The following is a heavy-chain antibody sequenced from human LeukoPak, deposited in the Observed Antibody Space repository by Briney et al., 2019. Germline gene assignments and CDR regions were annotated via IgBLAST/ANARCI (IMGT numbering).Heavy chain of an antibody. Sequence: SETLSLTCAVYGGSFSGYYWSWIRQPPEKGLEWIGEINHSGSTNYNTSLKSRVTISVDTSKNQFSLKLSSVTAADTAVYYCARRDYYDSSGFGNWGQGTLVTVSS. D-gene: IGHD3-22*01. CDR2: INHSGST. J-gene: IGHJ4*02. CDR3: ARRDYYDSSGFGN. V-gene: IGHV4-34*01. CDR1: GGSFSGYY.